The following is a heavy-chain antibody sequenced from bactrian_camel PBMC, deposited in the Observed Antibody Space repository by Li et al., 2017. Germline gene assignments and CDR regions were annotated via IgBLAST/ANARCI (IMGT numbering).Heavy chain of an antibody. CDR3: VNGASDVGYNY. V-gene: IGHV3-1*01. J-gene: IGHJ4*01. Sequence: VQLVESGGGLVQPEGSLTITCAGSGFKFDDYSVAWIRQAPGKGLEWVSTINWSGHDTDYADSVKGRFTISRDNAKNTLYLHLNSLKTEDTAMYYCVNGASDVGYNYWGQGTQVTVS. CDR1: GFKFDDYS. CDR2: INWSGHDT. D-gene: IGHD5*01.